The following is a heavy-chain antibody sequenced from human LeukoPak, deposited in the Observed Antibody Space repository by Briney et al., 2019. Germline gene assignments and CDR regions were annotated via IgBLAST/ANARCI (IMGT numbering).Heavy chain of an antibody. CDR1: GFTFSNYG. CDR3: ATEYLGYYFDY. Sequence: GGSLRLSCAASGFTFSNYGMHWVRQAPGKGLEWVAVIWYDGTNKYYADSVKGRFTISRESSKNMLYLQMDSLRAEETAVYYCATEYLGYYFDYWGQGTLVTVSS. V-gene: IGHV3-33*01. D-gene: IGHD2-2*02. CDR2: IWYDGTNK. J-gene: IGHJ4*02.